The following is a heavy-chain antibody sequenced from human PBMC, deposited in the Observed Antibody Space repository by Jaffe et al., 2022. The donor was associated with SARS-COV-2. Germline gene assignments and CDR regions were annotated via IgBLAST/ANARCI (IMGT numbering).Heavy chain of an antibody. D-gene: IGHD2-15*01. CDR1: GFTFSDYY. V-gene: IGHV3-11*01. CDR3: ARVIRVCGGGSCSDYHYYYYMDV. CDR2: ISSSGTAI. J-gene: IGHJ6*03. Sequence: QVQLVESGGGLVKPGGSLRLSCAASGFTFSDYYMTWIRQAPGKGLEWVSYISSSGTAIYYTDSVEGRFTISRDNAKNSLYLQMNSLRAEDTAVYYCARVIRVCGGGSCSDYHYYYYMDVWGKGTTVTVSS.